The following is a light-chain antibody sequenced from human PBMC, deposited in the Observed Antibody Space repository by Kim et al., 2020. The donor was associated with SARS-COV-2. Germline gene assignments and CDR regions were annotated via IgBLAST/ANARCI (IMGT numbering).Light chain of an antibody. Sequence: PGERATISFRASQSVSSHLAWYQQKPGQAPRLLIYDASTRATGIPARFSGSGSGTDFTLTISSLAPEDFAVYYCQQRSNWPPLTLGGGTKV. V-gene: IGKV3-11*01. CDR2: DAS. CDR1: QSVSSH. J-gene: IGKJ4*01. CDR3: QQRSNWPPLT.